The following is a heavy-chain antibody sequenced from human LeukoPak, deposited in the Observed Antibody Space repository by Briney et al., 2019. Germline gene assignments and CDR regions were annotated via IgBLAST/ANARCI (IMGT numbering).Heavy chain of an antibody. J-gene: IGHJ4*02. D-gene: IGHD3-10*01. CDR3: ARGAVRGGTNFDY. CDR2: AYYRSKWFI. V-gene: IGHV6-1*01. Sequence: SQTLSLTCAISGDSVSSSPAVWNWIRQSPSRGLEWLGRAYYRSKWFIDYALSVKGRITITPDTSKNQFSLQLNSVTAEDTAVYYCARGAVRGGTNFDYWGQGTLVTVSS. CDR1: GDSVSSSPAV.